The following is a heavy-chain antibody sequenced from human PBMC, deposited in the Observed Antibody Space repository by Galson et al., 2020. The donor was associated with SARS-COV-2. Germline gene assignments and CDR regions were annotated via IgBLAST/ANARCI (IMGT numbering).Heavy chain of an antibody. D-gene: IGHD2-15*01. CDR2: TRHKANSYIT. CDR3: TRALDGSRDS. V-gene: IGHV3-72*01. J-gene: IGHJ4*02. Sequence: GGSLRLSCATSGFTFSDHFIAWIRQAPGKGLEWVGRTRHKANSYITDFPAFVMGRFSISRDDSTKSVYLQMNSLTTEDTALYFWTRALDGSRDSWGQGTLVTVSS. CDR1: GFTFSDHF.